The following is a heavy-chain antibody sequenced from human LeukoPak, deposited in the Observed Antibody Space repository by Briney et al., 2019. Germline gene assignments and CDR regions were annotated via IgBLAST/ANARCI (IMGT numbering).Heavy chain of an antibody. D-gene: IGHD3-10*01. CDR1: GGTFSSYA. CDR2: IIPILSIT. J-gene: IGHJ4*02. V-gene: IGHV1-69*04. CDR3: ARGKVGFGELFMDY. Sequence: SVKVSCKASGGTFSSYAITWVRQAPGQGLEWMGRIIPILSITNYAQKFQGRVTITADKSTSTAYMELSSLRSEDTALYYCARGKVGFGELFMDYWGQETLVTVSS.